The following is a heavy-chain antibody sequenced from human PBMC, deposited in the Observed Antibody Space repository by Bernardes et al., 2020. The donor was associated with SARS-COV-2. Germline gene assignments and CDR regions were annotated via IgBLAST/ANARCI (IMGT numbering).Heavy chain of an antibody. CDR1: GGSISSNSYY. Sequence: SETLSLTCTVSGGSISSNSYYWGWIRQPKGKGLEWIGSIYYSGSTYYNPSLKSRVTISVDTSKNQFSLKLSSVTAADTAVYYCARPSIAAAGFDYWGQGTLVTVSS. CDR3: ARPSIAAAGFDY. V-gene: IGHV4-39*01. J-gene: IGHJ4*02. D-gene: IGHD6-13*01. CDR2: IYYSGST.